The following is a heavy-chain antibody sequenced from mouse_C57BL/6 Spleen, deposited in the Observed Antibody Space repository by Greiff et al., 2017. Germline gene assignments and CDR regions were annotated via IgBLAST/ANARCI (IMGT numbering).Heavy chain of an antibody. Sequence: EVQLQESGGGLVKPGGSLKLSCAASGFTFSSYAMSWVRQTPEKRLEWVATISDGGSYTYYPDNVKGRFTISRDNAKNNLYLQMSHLKSEDTAVYYCAREPYYDGSSSFAYWGQGTTLTVSS. J-gene: IGHJ2*01. D-gene: IGHD1-1*01. CDR3: AREPYYDGSSSFAY. CDR2: ISDGGSYT. V-gene: IGHV5-4*01. CDR1: GFTFSSYA.